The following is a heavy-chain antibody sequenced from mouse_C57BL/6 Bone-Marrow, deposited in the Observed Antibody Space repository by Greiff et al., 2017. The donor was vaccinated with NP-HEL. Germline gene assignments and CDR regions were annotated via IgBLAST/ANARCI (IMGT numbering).Heavy chain of an antibody. D-gene: IGHD1-1*01. CDR1: GFNIKNTY. V-gene: IGHV14-3*01. CDR3: ARDYYGSSYGGAWFAY. CDR2: IDPANGNT. J-gene: IGHJ3*01. Sequence: VQLQQSVAELVRPGASVKLSCTASGFNIKNTYMHWVKQRPEQGLEWIGRIDPANGNTKYAPKFQGKATITADTSSNTAYLQLSSLTSEDTAIYYGARDYYGSSYGGAWFAYWGQGTLVTVSA.